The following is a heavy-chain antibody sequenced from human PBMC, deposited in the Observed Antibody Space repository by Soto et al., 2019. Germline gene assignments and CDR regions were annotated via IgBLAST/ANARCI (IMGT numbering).Heavy chain of an antibody. J-gene: IGHJ5*02. CDR3: AKDRGEREYSSSPAPTCFDP. CDR2: ISGSGGST. CDR1: GFTFSSYA. V-gene: IGHV3-23*01. Sequence: EVQLLESGGGLVQPGGSLRLSCAASGFTFSSYAMSWVRQAPGKGLEWVAAISGSGGSTYYADSVKGRFTISRDNSKNALYLKMNSLRAEDTAVYYCAKDRGEREYSSSPAPTCFDPWGQGTLVTVSS. D-gene: IGHD6-6*01.